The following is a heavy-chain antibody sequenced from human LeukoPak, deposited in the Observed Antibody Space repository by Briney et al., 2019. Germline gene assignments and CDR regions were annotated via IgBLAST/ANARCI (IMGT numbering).Heavy chain of an antibody. V-gene: IGHV1-8*03. CDR2: MNPNSGNT. CDR3: ARVSPVVVPAGFYYYYMDV. J-gene: IGHJ6*03. D-gene: IGHD2-2*01. Sequence: GASVKVSCKASGYTFTSYDINWVRQATGQGLEWMGWMNPNSGNTGYAQKFQGRVTITRNTSISTANMELSSLRSEDTAVYYCARVSPVVVPAGFYYYYMDVWGKGTTVTVSS. CDR1: GYTFTSYD.